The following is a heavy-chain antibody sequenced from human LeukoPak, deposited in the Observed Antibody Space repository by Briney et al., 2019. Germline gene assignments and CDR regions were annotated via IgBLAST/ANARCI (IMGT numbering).Heavy chain of an antibody. D-gene: IGHD3-9*01. V-gene: IGHV3-66*01. CDR2: IYRDGSS. Sequence: GGSLRLSCVASGLSVSSNYMSWVRQAPGKGLEWVSVIYRDGSSYYAESVKGRFTISRDNSKNALYIQMNSLRAEDTAVYYCARSFYDILIGYYQYFDYWGQGTLVTVSS. J-gene: IGHJ4*02. CDR3: ARSFYDILIGYYQYFDY. CDR1: GLSVSSNY.